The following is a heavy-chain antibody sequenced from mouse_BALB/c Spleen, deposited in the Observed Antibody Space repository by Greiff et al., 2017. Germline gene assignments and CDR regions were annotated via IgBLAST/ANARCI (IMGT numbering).Heavy chain of an antibody. CDR1: GFTFTDYY. J-gene: IGHJ4*01. CDR3: ARDPPTGSLYYAMDY. Sequence: EVKLVESGGGLVQPGGSLRLSCATSGFTFTDYYMSWVRQPPGKALEWLGFIRNKANGYTTEYSASVKGRFTISRDNSQSILYLQMNTLRAEDSATYYCARDPPTGSLYYAMDYWGQGTSVTVSS. V-gene: IGHV7-3*02. D-gene: IGHD4-1*02. CDR2: IRNKANGYTT.